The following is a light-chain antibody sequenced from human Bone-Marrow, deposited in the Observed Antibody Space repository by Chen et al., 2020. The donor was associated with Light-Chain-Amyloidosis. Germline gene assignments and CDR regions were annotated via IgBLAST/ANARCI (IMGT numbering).Light chain of an antibody. CDR2: EVT. CDR1: RSDAGNYNL. J-gene: IGLJ2*01. CDR3: CSYAVLDTLV. Sequence: QSALTQPAPVSGSPGQSITISCTGTRSDAGNYNLVSWYQQPPGKAPKPIVYEVTKRPPGVSTRCSVSSSGTTASLTISGLQAEDAAHYYCCSYAVLDTLVFGGGPKLSVV. V-gene: IGLV2-23*02.